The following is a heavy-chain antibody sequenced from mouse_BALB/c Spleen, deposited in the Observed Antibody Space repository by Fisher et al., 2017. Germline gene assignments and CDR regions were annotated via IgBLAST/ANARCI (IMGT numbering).Heavy chain of an antibody. D-gene: IGHD1-1*01. V-gene: IGHV5-4*02. J-gene: IGHJ4*01. CDR3: AVPITTVVSGMDY. Sequence: RFTISRDNAKNNLYLQMSSLKSEDTAMYYCAVPITTVVSGMDYWGQGTSVTVSS.